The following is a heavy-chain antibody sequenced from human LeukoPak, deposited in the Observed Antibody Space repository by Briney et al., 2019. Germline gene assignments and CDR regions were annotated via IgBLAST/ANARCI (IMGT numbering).Heavy chain of an antibody. Sequence: PGGSLRLSCAASGFTFSSYAMHWVRQAPGKGLEWVAVISYDGSNKYYADSVKGRFTISRDNSKNTLYLQMNSLRAEDTAVYYCATGTDYGGNSFLGYWGQGTLVTVSS. D-gene: IGHD4-23*01. CDR1: GFTFSSYA. CDR3: ATGTDYGGNSFLGY. J-gene: IGHJ4*02. CDR2: ISYDGSNK. V-gene: IGHV3-30-3*01.